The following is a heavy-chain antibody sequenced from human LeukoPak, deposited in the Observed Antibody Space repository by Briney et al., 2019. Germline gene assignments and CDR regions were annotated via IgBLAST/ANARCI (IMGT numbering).Heavy chain of an antibody. CDR1: GFTFSSCS. V-gene: IGHV3-21*01. J-gene: IGHJ4*02. Sequence: GGSLRLSCAASGFTFSSCSMNWVRQAPGKGLEWVSSISSSSSYIYYADSVKGRFTISRDNAKNSLYLQMNSLRAEDTAVYYCARDYGSGIIDYWGQGTLVTVSS. CDR3: ARDYGSGIIDY. D-gene: IGHD3-10*01. CDR2: ISSSSSYI.